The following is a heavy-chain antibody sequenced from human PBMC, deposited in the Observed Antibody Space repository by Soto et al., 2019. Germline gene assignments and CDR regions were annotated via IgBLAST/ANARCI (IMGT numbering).Heavy chain of an antibody. Sequence: GASVKVSCKASGGTFSSYTISWVRQAPGQGLEWMGRIIPTLGIANYAQKFQGRVTITADKSTSTAYMELSSLRSEDTAVYYCARDPYYYGSGSSIFRASYYFDYWGQGTLVTVSS. D-gene: IGHD3-10*01. J-gene: IGHJ4*02. CDR2: IIPTLGIA. V-gene: IGHV1-69*04. CDR3: ARDPYYYGSGSSIFRASYYFDY. CDR1: GGTFSSYT.